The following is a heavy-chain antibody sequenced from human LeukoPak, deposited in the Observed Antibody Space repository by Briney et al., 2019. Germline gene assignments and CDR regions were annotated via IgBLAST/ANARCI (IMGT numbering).Heavy chain of an antibody. J-gene: IGHJ4*02. CDR2: IKQDGSAK. CDR3: ARVYQSTSGRAIDY. V-gene: IGHV3-7*01. D-gene: IGHD2-2*01. CDR1: GFTLSSYW. Sequence: PGGSLRLSRAASGFTLSSYWMSWVRQAPGKGLEWVANIKQDGSAKDYVDSVKGRLTISRENAKNSLYLQMNSLRVDDTAIYYCARVYQSTSGRAIDYWGQGTLVTVSS.